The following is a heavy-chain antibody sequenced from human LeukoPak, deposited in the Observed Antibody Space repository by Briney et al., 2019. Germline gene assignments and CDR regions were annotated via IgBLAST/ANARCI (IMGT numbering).Heavy chain of an antibody. CDR2: INPNSGGT. D-gene: IGHD6-19*01. J-gene: IGHJ3*02. CDR3: ARRFSGSGWYRATVTAFDI. CDR1: GYTFTGYY. Sequence: GASVKVSCKASGYTFTGYYMHWVRQAPRQGLEWMGWINPNSGGTNYAQKFQGRVTMTRDTSISTAYMELSRLRSDDTAVYYCARRFSGSGWYRATVTAFDIWGQGTMVTVSS. V-gene: IGHV1-2*02.